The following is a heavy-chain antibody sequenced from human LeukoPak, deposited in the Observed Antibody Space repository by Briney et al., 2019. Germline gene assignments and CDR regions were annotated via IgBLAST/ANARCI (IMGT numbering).Heavy chain of an antibody. CDR2: IYPGGNT. D-gene: IGHD2/OR15-2a*01. Sequence: KSSETLSLTCTVSSFSISSGSYWGWIRQPPGKGLEWIGGIYPGGNTYYNPSLKSRVTISVDTSKNHFSLRLNSVTAADTAVYYCARAEMAASMPDSWGQGTLVTVSS. CDR1: SFSISSGSY. V-gene: IGHV4-38-2*02. J-gene: IGHJ4*02. CDR3: ARAEMAASMPDS.